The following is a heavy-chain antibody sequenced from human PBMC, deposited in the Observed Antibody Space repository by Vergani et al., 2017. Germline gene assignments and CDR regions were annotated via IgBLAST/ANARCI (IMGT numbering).Heavy chain of an antibody. Sequence: QVQLQQWGAGLLKPSETLSLTCAVYGGSFSGYYWSWIRQPPGKGLEWIGEINHSGSTNYNPSLKSRVTISVDTSKNQFSLKLSSVTAADTAVYYCAREGEYGEPTNDAFDIWGQGTMVTVSS. V-gene: IGHV4-34*01. CDR1: GGSFSGYY. CDR3: AREGEYGEPTNDAFDI. CDR2: INHSGST. D-gene: IGHD4-17*01. J-gene: IGHJ3*02.